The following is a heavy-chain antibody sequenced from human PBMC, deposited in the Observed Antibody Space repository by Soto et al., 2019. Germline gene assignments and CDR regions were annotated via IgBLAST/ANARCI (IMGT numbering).Heavy chain of an antibody. CDR3: ARETRGYCSGGSCSSPYYYGMDV. V-gene: IGHV3-66*01. CDR1: GLTVSTNY. J-gene: IGHJ6*02. Sequence: SLRLSCAASGLTVSTNYMSWVRQAPGKGLGWVSVIYSGGSTYYADSVKGRFTISRDNSKNTLYLQMNSLRAEDTAVYYCARETRGYCSGGSCSSPYYYGMDVWGQGTTVTVSS. CDR2: IYSGGST. D-gene: IGHD2-15*01.